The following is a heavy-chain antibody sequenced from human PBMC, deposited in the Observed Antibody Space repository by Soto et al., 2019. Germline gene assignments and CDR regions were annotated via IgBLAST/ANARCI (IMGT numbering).Heavy chain of an antibody. D-gene: IGHD2-15*01. Sequence: GESLKISCKGSGYSFTSYWIGWVRQMPGKGLEWMGIIYPGDSDTRYSPSFQGQVTISADKSISTAYLQWSSLKASDTAMYYCARHRYYARVGIKDIVVVVAANDNAFDIWGQGTMVTVSS. J-gene: IGHJ3*02. CDR3: ARHRYYARVGIKDIVVVVAANDNAFDI. V-gene: IGHV5-51*01. CDR1: GYSFTSYW. CDR2: IYPGDSDT.